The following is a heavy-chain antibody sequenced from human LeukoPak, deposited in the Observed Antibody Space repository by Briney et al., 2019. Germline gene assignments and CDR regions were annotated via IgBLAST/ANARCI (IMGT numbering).Heavy chain of an antibody. J-gene: IGHJ6*03. CDR3: AKMGKTENHYGSGRFSYYYYMDV. CDR2: ISGSGGST. Sequence: GGSLRLSCAASGFTFSSYAMSWVRQAPGKGLEWVSAISGSGGSTYYADSVKGRFTISRDNAKNSLYLQMNSLRAEDTAVYYCAKMGKTENHYGSGRFSYYYYMDVWGKGTTVTISS. CDR1: GFTFSSYA. D-gene: IGHD3-10*01. V-gene: IGHV3-23*01.